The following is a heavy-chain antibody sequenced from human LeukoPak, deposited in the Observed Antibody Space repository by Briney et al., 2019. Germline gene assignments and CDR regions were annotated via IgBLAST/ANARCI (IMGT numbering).Heavy chain of an antibody. J-gene: IGHJ3*02. Sequence: PGGSLRLSCAASGFTFSSYSIDWVRQAPGKGLEWVSYISSSSSTIYYADSVKGRFTISRDNAKNSLYLQMNSPRAEDTAVYYCATVYYDFWSGYPHDAFDIWGQGTMVTVSS. CDR1: GFTFSSYS. D-gene: IGHD3-3*01. CDR2: ISSSSSTI. CDR3: ATVYYDFWSGYPHDAFDI. V-gene: IGHV3-48*01.